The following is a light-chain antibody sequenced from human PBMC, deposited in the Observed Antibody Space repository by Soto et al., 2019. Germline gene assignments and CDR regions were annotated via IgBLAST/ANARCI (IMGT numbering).Light chain of an antibody. V-gene: IGKV2-28*01. CDR1: QSLLHSDGYKY. CDR3: MQAIQPTYT. CDR2: LGS. Sequence: DIVMTQSPLSLPVTPGEPASISCRSSQSLLHSDGYKYLDWYLQKPGQSPQLLIYLGSNRASGVPDRFSGSGSGTYFTLKISRVEAADVGVYYCMQAIQPTYTFGQGTKVEIK. J-gene: IGKJ2*01.